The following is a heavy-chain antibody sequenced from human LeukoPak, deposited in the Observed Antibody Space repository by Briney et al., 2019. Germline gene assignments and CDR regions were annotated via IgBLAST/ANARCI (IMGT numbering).Heavy chain of an antibody. CDR1: GFTFSDYW. CDR2: ISSDGSRV. D-gene: IGHD4/OR15-4a*01. CDR3: ARRAGAYSHPYDY. V-gene: IGHV3-74*01. Sequence: GGSLTLSCAASGFTFSDYWMHWVRHAPGKGLVWVSRISSDGSRVTYADSVKGRFTISRDNAKNTLYLQMNSLRAEDTAVYYCARRAGAYSHPYDYWGQGTLVTVSS. J-gene: IGHJ4*02.